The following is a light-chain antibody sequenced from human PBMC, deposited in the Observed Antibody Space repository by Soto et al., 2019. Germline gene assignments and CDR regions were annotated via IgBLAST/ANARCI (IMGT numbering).Light chain of an antibody. Sequence: QSALTQPRSVSGSPGQSVTISCTGTSSDVAYYNYVSWYHQHPGTAPKLMIYDVTTRPSGVPDRFSGSKSGNTASLTISGLQAEDEADYYCCSYAGSYTIYVFGTGTKVTVL. J-gene: IGLJ1*01. CDR2: DVT. V-gene: IGLV2-11*01. CDR1: SSDVAYYNY. CDR3: CSYAGSYTIYV.